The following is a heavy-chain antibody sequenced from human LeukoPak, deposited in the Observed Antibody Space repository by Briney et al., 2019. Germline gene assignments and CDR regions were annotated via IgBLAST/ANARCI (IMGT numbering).Heavy chain of an antibody. CDR3: ARGLRFGGFWAHFDY. V-gene: IGHV3-66*01. J-gene: IGHJ4*02. CDR1: GFAVNSKD. D-gene: IGHD3-16*01. Sequence: GGSLRLSCAASGFAVNSKDMSWVRQAPGKGLEWVSLISHAGGAYYADSVNGGFSISRDESKDTLSLQMNSLRVEDTAVYYCARGLRFGGFWAHFDYWGLGTLVTVSS. CDR2: ISHAGGA.